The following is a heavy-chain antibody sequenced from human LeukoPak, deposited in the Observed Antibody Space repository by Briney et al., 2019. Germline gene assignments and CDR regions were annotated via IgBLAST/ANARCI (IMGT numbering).Heavy chain of an antibody. CDR3: ARLYYDSSGYYCLVP. D-gene: IGHD3-22*01. J-gene: IGHJ5*02. Sequence: GGSLRLSCAASGFTVSSNYMSWVRQAPGKGLEWVSVIYSGGRTYYADSVQGRFTISRDNSQNPLYLQMNSLKAEDTAVYYCARLYYDSSGYYCLVPWGQGTLVTVSS. CDR2: IYSGGRT. V-gene: IGHV3-53*01. CDR1: GFTVSSNY.